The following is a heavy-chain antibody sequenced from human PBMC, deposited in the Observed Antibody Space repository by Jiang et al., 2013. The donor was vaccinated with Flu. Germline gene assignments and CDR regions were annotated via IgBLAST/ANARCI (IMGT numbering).Heavy chain of an antibody. CDR2: IWYDGSNK. CDR3: ARDAGVRWLAYWYFDL. CDR1: GFTFSSYG. Sequence: ASGFTFSSYGMHWVRQAPGKGLEWVAVIWYDGSNKYYADSVKGRFTISRDNSKNTLYLQMNSLRAEDTAVYYCARDAGVRWLAYWYFDLWGRGTLVTVSS. J-gene: IGHJ2*01. D-gene: IGHD6-19*01. V-gene: IGHV3-33*01.